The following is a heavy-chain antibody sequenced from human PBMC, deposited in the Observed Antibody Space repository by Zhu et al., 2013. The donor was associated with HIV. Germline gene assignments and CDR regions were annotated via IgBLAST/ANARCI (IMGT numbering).Heavy chain of an antibody. D-gene: IGHD3-10*01. CDR1: GFTFTSFY. Sequence: VQFVQSGTEMKKPGASVKISCKASGFTFTSFYLHWVRQVPGQGLEWMGEINPYSGATTYAQRFQGRLSLTADTSTNTVSMELGRLTFDDTAVYFCAKGRITVLSLYYYFMDIWGXGTXVTVSS. V-gene: IGHV1-46*01. J-gene: IGHJ6*03. CDR3: AKGRITVLSLYYYFMDI. CDR2: INPYSGAT.